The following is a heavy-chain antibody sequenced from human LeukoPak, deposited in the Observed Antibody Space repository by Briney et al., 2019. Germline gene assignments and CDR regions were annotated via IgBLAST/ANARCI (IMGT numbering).Heavy chain of an antibody. CDR3: ARGLREFGYYYYYMDV. CDR1: GGSFSGYS. Sequence: PSETLSLTCAVYGGSFSGYSWSWIRQPPGKGLEWIGEINPGGRTNYNPSLKSRVTISVDTSKNQFSLKLNSVTAADTAMYYCARGLREFGYYYYYMDVWGKGTTVTVSS. V-gene: IGHV4-34*01. J-gene: IGHJ6*03. CDR2: INPGGRT. D-gene: IGHD3-10*01.